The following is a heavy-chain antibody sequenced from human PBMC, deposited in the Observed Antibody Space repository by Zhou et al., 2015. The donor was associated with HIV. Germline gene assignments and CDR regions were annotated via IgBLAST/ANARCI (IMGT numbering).Heavy chain of an antibody. CDR2: ITPMFDTH. CDR3: ARSSVNHDDAFDL. CDR1: GGTFSGSD. J-gene: IGHJ3*01. Sequence: LVQSGTEVRKPGSSVKVSCKANGGTFSGSDISWVRQAPGQGLEWMGTITPMFDTHKYAQKFRARLTITVDKITDTAYMELSSLTSEDTAIYFCARSSVNHDDAFDLWGQGTTIIVSS. V-gene: IGHV1-69*06. D-gene: IGHD1-14*01.